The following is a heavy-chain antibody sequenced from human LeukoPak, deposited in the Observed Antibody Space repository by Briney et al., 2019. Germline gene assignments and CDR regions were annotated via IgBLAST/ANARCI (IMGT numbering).Heavy chain of an antibody. D-gene: IGHD3-10*01. Sequence: SQTLSLTCTVYGDSIFSASYYWGWLRQPPGKSLEWIGFIYYSGNTYYSSSLRSRISISIDTSNNQFSLSLSSVTVADTAVYYCAREGTAHAFDIWGRGTMVTVSS. CDR3: AREGTAHAFDI. J-gene: IGHJ3*02. CDR2: IYYSGNT. CDR1: GDSIFSASYY. V-gene: IGHV4-31*03.